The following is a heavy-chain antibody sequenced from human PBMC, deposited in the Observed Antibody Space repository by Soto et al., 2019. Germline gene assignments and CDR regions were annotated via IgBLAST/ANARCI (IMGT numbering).Heavy chain of an antibody. Sequence: EVQLVESRGSLVQPGGSQRLSCAASGFTFSDHYMDWVRQAPGKGLEWVGRIRNKANSYTTDYAASVKGRFTISRDDSKDSLYLQMNSLKTEDTAIYYCARDSGKGAYFDYWGHGTLATVSS. CDR3: ARDSGKGAYFDY. D-gene: IGHD1-26*01. CDR1: GFTFSDHY. V-gene: IGHV3-72*01. CDR2: IRNKANSYTT. J-gene: IGHJ4*01.